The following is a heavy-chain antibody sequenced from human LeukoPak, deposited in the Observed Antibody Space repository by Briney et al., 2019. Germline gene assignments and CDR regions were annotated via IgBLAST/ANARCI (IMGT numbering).Heavy chain of an antibody. J-gene: IGHJ5*02. Sequence: GGSLRLSCAASGFTFSTSSMSWVRQAPGKGLEWVSALDSTSTYIYYIDSVKGRFTISRDNSKNTLYLQMTSLRAEDTDVYYCTNSSWSHFDPWGQGTLVTVSS. V-gene: IGHV3-23*05. D-gene: IGHD3-3*01. CDR3: TNSSWSHFDP. CDR2: LDSTSTYI. CDR1: GFTFSTSS.